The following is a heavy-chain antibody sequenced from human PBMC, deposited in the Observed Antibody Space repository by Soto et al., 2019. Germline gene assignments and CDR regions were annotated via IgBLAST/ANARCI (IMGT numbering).Heavy chain of an antibody. CDR3: VRGGGVGTTWGYY. CDR1: GYTFRGYG. D-gene: IGHD1-26*01. Sequence: SLRLSCEGFGYTFRGYGMIWVRQAPGKGLECVSYISSDETIVNYADSVKGRFTISRDSAKNSLFLQMNSLRDEDTAVYYCVRGGGVGTTWGYYWGQGAQVTVSS. J-gene: IGHJ4*02. V-gene: IGHV3-48*02. CDR2: ISSDETIV.